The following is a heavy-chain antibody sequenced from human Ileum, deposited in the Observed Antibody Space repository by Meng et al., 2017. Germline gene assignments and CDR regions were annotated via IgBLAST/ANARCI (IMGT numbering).Heavy chain of an antibody. CDR3: ARDSPRRFDY. CDR2: IKEDGSEK. Sequence: GGSLRLSCAASGFTFGSYWMTWVRQAPGKGLEWVAIIKEDGSEKKYVDSVEGRFTISRDNAKNSLYLQMDSLRADDTGVYYCARDSPRRFDYWAQGTLVTVS. CDR1: GFTFGSYW. J-gene: IGHJ4*02. V-gene: IGHV3-7*01.